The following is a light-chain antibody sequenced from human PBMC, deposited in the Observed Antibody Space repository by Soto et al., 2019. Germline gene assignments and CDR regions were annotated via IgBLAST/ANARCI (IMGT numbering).Light chain of an antibody. Sequence: QTVLTQPPSVSGAPGQRVTISCTGSSSNIGALYDVNWYQQLPGTAPKLLIYDNNNRPSGVPDRFSGSKSGTSASLAITGLQAEDEADYYCQSYDNSLSGHVVFGGGTEVTVL. J-gene: IGLJ2*01. CDR1: SSNIGALYD. CDR3: QSYDNSLSGHVV. V-gene: IGLV1-40*01. CDR2: DNN.